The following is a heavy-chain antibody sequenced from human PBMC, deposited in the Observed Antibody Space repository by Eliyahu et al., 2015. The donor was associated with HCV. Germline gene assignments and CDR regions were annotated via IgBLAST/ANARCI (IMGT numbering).Heavy chain of an antibody. CDR3: AKGRVVFDY. CDR2: FYSGSSDT. D-gene: IGHD3-3*01. J-gene: IGHJ4*02. V-gene: IGHV3-23*03. CDR1: GFTFSNYA. Sequence: EVQLLESGGGLVXPGGSLXLSCXASGFTFSNYAMSWVRQAPGKGLEWVSVFYSGSSDTYYADSVKGRFTISRDNSKNTLYLQMSSLRAEDTAVYYCAKGRVVFDYWGQGTLVTVSS.